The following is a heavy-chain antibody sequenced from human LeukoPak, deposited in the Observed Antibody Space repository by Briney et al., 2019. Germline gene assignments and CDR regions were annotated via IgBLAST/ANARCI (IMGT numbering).Heavy chain of an antibody. J-gene: IGHJ4*02. CDR3: ARLERSRMDGAQY. D-gene: IGHD4/OR15-4a*01. Sequence: SETLSLTCIVSGDSIRSSGYYWGWIRQPPGKGLAWIGSMFYGETTSYSPSLQSRVTISLDTSKNQFSLRLNSVTAADTAVYYCARLERSRMDGAQYWGQGTLVTVSS. CDR1: GDSIRSSGYY. V-gene: IGHV4-39*01. CDR2: MFYGETT.